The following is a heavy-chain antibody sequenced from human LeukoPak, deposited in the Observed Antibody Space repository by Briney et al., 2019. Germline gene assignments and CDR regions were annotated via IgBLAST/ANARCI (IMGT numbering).Heavy chain of an antibody. CDR3: ARRPNYCSTSSCLDY. CDR1: GFTFTSYA. V-gene: IGHV3-23*01. CDR2: ISASGDTT. J-gene: IGHJ4*02. D-gene: IGHD2-2*01. Sequence: GESLRLSCAASGFTFTSYAMSWVRQAPGKGLEWVSSISASGDTTYYADSVKDRFTISRDNSKNTLYVQMNSLRAEDTALYYCARRPNYCSTSSCLDYWGQGTLVTVSS.